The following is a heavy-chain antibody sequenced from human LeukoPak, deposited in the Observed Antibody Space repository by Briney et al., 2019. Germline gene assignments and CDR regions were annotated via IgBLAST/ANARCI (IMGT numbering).Heavy chain of an antibody. CDR3: ARDRASQLSANWFDP. J-gene: IGHJ5*02. V-gene: IGHV4-34*01. D-gene: IGHD1-26*01. CDR1: GGSFSGYY. Sequence: SETLSLTCAVYGGSFSGYYWSWIRQPPGKGLEWIGEINHSGSTNYNPSLKSRVTISVDTSKNQFSLKLSSVTAADTAVYYCARDRASQLSANWFDPWGQGTLVTVSS. CDR2: INHSGST.